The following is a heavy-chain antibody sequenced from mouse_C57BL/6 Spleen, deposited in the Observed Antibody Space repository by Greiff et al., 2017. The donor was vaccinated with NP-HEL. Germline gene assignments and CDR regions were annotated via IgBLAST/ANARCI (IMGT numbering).Heavy chain of an antibody. CDR2: IRNKDNGSKT. V-gene: IGHV7-3*01. D-gene: IGHD3-3*01. Sequence: EVQLVESGGGLVQPGGSLSLSCAASGFTFTDYYMSWVRQPPGKALEWLGFIRNKDNGSKTEYSASVTGRFTISRDNSQIILYLQRNALRAEDSATYYCARVSANPDWYYGVWGTGTTVTVSS. CDR1: GFTFTDYY. J-gene: IGHJ1*03. CDR3: ARVSANPDWYYGV.